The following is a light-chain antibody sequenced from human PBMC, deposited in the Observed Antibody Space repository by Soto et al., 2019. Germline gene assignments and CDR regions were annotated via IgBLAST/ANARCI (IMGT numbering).Light chain of an antibody. Sequence: NFMLTQPHSVSESPGKTVTISCTGSRGSIASNYVQWYQQRPGSVPTTVIYEDNHRPSGVPDRFSGSVDSSSNSASLIISGLKTEDEADYYCQSYDSTNVIFGGGTKVTVL. CDR3: QSYDSTNVI. CDR2: EDN. V-gene: IGLV6-57*02. CDR1: RGSIASNY. J-gene: IGLJ2*01.